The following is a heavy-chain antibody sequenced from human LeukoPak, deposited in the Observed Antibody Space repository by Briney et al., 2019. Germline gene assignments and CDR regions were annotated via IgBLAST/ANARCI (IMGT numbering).Heavy chain of an antibody. V-gene: IGHV1-2*02. Sequence: GASVKVSCKASGYTFTGYYMHWVRQAPGQGLEWMGWINPNSGGTNYAQKFQGRVTMTRDTSISTAYMELSRLRSDDTAVYYCAHSPREYSGYGLLDPWGQGTLVTVSS. CDR1: GYTFTGYY. D-gene: IGHD5-12*01. J-gene: IGHJ5*02. CDR2: INPNSGGT. CDR3: AHSPREYSGYGLLDP.